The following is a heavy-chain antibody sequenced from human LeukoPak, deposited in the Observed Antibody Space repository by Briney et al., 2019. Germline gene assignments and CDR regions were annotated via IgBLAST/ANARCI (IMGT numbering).Heavy chain of an antibody. CDR1: GYTFTGYY. CDR3: AREVGYYDSSGYYGY. CDR2: TNPNSGGT. Sequence: ASVKVSCKASGYTFTGYYMHWVRQAPGQGLEWMGWTNPNSGGTNYAQKFQGRVTMTRDTSISTAYMELSRLRSDDTAVYYCAREVGYYDSSGYYGYWGQGTLVTVSS. D-gene: IGHD3-22*01. V-gene: IGHV1-2*02. J-gene: IGHJ4*02.